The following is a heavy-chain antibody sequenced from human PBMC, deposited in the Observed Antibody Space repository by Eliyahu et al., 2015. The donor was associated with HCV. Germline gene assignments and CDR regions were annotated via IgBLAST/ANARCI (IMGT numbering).Heavy chain of an antibody. J-gene: IGHJ4*02. Sequence: QVQLQQWGAGLLKPSETLSLTCAVYGGSFSGYYWSWIRQPPGKGXEWIGEINHXGSTNYNPSLKSRVTISVDTSKNQFSLNLSSVTAADTAVYYCARARRRRFGELVPDYWGQGTLVTVSS. D-gene: IGHD3-10*01. V-gene: IGHV4-34*01. CDR3: ARARRRRFGELVPDY. CDR2: INHXGST. CDR1: GGSFSGYY.